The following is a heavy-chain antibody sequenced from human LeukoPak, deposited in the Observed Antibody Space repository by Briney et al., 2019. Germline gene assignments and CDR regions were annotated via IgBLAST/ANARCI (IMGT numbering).Heavy chain of an antibody. CDR2: VYTDGGI. CDR1: GGSMTTYY. Sequence: SETLSLTCSVSGGSMTTYYWSWIRQPAGKGLECIGRVYTDGGIVYNPSLKSRVTISVDTSRNQFSLKLTSVTAADTAVYYCAKVSDRDSSGYYWGFEYWGQGTLVTVSS. V-gene: IGHV4-4*07. CDR3: AKVSDRDSSGYYWGFEY. D-gene: IGHD3-22*01. J-gene: IGHJ4*02.